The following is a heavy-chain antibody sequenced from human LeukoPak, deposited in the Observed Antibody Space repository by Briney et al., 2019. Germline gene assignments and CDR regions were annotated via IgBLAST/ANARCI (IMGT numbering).Heavy chain of an antibody. CDR1: GFTFSSYG. D-gene: IGHD2-21*01. CDR2: ISGSGRST. CDR3: AQDRAWGAYAY. Sequence: PGGSLRLSCAVSGFTFSSYGMSWVRQAPGKGLGWVSAISGSGRSTYYADSVKGRFTIYRDNSKNTLYLQMNSLRAEDTAIYHCAQDRAWGAYAYWGQGALVTVSS. V-gene: IGHV3-23*01. J-gene: IGHJ4*02.